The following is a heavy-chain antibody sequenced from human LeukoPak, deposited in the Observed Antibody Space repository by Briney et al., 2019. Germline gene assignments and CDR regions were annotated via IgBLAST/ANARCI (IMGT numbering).Heavy chain of an antibody. CDR1: GGSISSYY. CDR2: IYYSGST. V-gene: IGHV4-59*01. CDR3: ARIQSAVDAFDI. Sequence: SETLSLTCTVSGGSISSYYRSWIRQPPGKGLEWIGYIYYSGSTNYNPSLKSRVTISVDTSKNQFSLKLSSVTAADTAVYYCARIQSAVDAFDIWGQGTMVTVSS. J-gene: IGHJ3*02.